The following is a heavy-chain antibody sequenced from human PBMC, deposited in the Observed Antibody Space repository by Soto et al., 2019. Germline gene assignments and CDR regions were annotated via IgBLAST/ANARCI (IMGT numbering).Heavy chain of an antibody. Sequence: QVQLVESGGGVVQPGRSLRLSCAASGFAFNSYGMHWVRQAPGKGLEWVAVISYDGSNKYYGDSVKGRFTISRDNSKNPVDLQMNSLRAEDTAVYYCARVSPFGSGSYRRPPDYWGQGTLVTVSS. CDR2: ISYDGSNK. CDR3: ARVSPFGSGSYRRPPDY. D-gene: IGHD3-10*01. CDR1: GFAFNSYG. V-gene: IGHV3-30*03. J-gene: IGHJ4*02.